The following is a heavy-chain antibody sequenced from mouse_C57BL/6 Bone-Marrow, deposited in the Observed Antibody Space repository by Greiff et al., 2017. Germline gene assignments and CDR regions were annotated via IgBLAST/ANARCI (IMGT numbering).Heavy chain of an antibody. D-gene: IGHD1-1*01. V-gene: IGHV5-6*02. CDR1: GFTFSSYG. Sequence: DVMLVESGGDLVKPGGSLKLSCAASGFTFSSYGMSWVRQTPDKRLEWVATISSGGSYTYYTDSVKGRFTISRDNAKHTLYLQMSSLKSEDTAMYYCARRGHYYGSRNWYFDVWGTGTTVTVSS. CDR3: ARRGHYYGSRNWYFDV. CDR2: ISSGGSYT. J-gene: IGHJ1*03.